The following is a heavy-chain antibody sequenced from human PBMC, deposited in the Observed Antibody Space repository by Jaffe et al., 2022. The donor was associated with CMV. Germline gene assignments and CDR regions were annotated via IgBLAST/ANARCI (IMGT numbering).Heavy chain of an antibody. D-gene: IGHD6-19*01. V-gene: IGHV3-21*01. CDR2: ITSSSSYI. CDR3: ARDTSPPSIAVAGPLDY. CDR1: GFTFRSYS. J-gene: IGHJ4*02. Sequence: EVQLVESGGGLVKPGGSLRVSCSASGFTFRSYSMNWVRQAPGKGLEWVSSITSSSSYIRYADSVKGRFTISRDNAKNSLYLQMSSLSAEDTAVYYCARDTSPPSIAVAGPLDYWGQGTLVTVSS.